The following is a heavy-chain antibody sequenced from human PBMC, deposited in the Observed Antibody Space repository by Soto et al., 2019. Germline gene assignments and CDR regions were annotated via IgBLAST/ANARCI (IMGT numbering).Heavy chain of an antibody. CDR1: GGFISNNY. J-gene: IGHJ4*02. CDR2: IYSSGDT. V-gene: IGHV4-59*01. D-gene: IGHD2-2*01. CDR3: ARGAVPAAYLFYFAY. Sequence: SETLSLTCTVSGGFISNNYWNWIRQPPGKGLEWIGYIYSSGDTRYNPSLNSRVTMSVDKSKNQFSLNLASVTAADTAVYYCARGAVPAAYLFYFAYWGQGALVTVS.